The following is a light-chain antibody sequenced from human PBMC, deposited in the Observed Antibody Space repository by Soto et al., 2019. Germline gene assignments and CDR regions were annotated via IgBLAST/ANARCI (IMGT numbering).Light chain of an antibody. V-gene: IGKV3-20*01. J-gene: IGKJ1*01. CDR1: QSVYRSF. CDR2: AAS. Sequence: EIVLTQSPGTLSLSPGERATLSCRASQSVYRSFLAWYQQKPGQAPRLLIYAASSRATGIPDRFSGSGSGTDFTLTISRLEPDDFAVYYCQQYGTSPETFGHGTKVDIK. CDR3: QQYGTSPET.